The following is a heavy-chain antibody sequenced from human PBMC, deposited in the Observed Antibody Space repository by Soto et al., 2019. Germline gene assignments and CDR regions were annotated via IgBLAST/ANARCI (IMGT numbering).Heavy chain of an antibody. CDR1: GYTFTSYG. D-gene: IGHD4-17*01. V-gene: IGHV1-18*01. CDR2: ITGYKGDT. Sequence: QIQLVQSGAEMKTPGASVKVSCKASGYTFTSYGFSWVRQAPGQGLEWMGWITGYKGDTKYAQKFQDRVTMTRDVSTSTAYMELRSLTSYDTAVYYCARNTAGNYEYWGQGTLVTVSS. CDR3: ARNTAGNYEY. J-gene: IGHJ4*02.